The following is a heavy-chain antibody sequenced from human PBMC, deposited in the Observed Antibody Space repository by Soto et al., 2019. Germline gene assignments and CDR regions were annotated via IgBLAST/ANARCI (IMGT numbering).Heavy chain of an antibody. CDR3: ARSLVSMVRGDTFDY. J-gene: IGHJ4*02. D-gene: IGHD3-10*01. CDR2: ISAYNGNT. V-gene: IGHV1-18*01. CDR1: GYTFTSYG. Sequence: ASVKVSCKASGYTFTSYGISWVRQAPGQGLEWMGWISAYNGNTNYAQKLQGRVTMTTDTSTSTAYMELRSLRSDDTAVYYCARSLVSMVRGDTFDYWGQGTLVTVSS.